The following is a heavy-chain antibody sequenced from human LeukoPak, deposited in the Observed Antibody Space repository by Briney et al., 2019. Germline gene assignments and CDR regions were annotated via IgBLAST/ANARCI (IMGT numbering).Heavy chain of an antibody. Sequence: PGGSLRLSCAASGFTFSDYYMSWMRQAPGKGLEWVSYISSRSSHTNYADSVKGRFTISRDNAKNSLYLQMNNLRAEDTAVYYCARFSSGWYYFDYWGQGTLVTVSS. D-gene: IGHD6-19*01. CDR3: ARFSSGWYYFDY. J-gene: IGHJ4*02. V-gene: IGHV3-11*03. CDR2: ISSRSSHT. CDR1: GFTFSDYY.